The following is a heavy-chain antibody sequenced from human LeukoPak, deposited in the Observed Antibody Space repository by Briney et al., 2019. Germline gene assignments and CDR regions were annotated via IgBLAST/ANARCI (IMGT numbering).Heavy chain of an antibody. CDR2: IHYSGST. D-gene: IGHD3-16*01. Sequence: SETLSLTCAVYGGSFSGYYWSWMRQPPGKGLEWIGYIHYSGSTNYNPSLKSRVTISIDASKNQFSLKLNSVTAADTAVYYCARRNVLTEGEAFDIWGQGTLVTVSS. J-gene: IGHJ3*02. V-gene: IGHV4-59*08. CDR1: GGSFSGYY. CDR3: ARRNVLTEGEAFDI.